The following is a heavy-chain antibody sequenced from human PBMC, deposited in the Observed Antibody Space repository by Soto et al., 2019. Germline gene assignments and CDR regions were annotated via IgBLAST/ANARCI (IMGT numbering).Heavy chain of an antibody. D-gene: IGHD6-19*01. CDR2: VSHDGRNT. J-gene: IGHJ4*02. Sequence: GGSLILSCAASGFTFRYYAMHWVRQAPGKGLEWVAVVSHDGRNTHYADSVKGRFTISRDSSKNTVSLEMTSLRAEDTAVYYCAKGGRQWLVTSDFNYWGQGALVTVSS. V-gene: IGHV3-30*18. CDR1: GFTFRYYA. CDR3: AKGGRQWLVTSDFNY.